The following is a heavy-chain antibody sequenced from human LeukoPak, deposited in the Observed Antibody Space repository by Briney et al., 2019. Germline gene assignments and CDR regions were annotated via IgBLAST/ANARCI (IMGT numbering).Heavy chain of an antibody. J-gene: IGHJ6*03. CDR3: ARRHYGDYYMDV. Sequence: EASVKVPCKASGYTFTSYGISWVRQAPGQGLEWMGWISAYNGNTNYAQKLQGRVTMTTDTSTSTAYMELRSLRSDDAAVYYCARRHYGDYYMDVWGKGTTVTVSS. CDR2: ISAYNGNT. V-gene: IGHV1-18*01. D-gene: IGHD4-17*01. CDR1: GYTFTSYG.